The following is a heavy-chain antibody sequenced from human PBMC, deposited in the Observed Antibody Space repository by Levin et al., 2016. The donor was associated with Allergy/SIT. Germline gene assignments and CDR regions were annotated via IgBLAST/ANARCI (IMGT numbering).Heavy chain of an antibody. J-gene: IGHJ4*02. Sequence: WVRQAPGQGLEWVGIITPGAGDTKFAPEFQGRVTLTRDTSTTTVYLELSSLTSEDTAVYYCAREPRSSFYFDYWGPGSPGHRLL. CDR3: AREPRSSFYFDY. V-gene: IGHV1-46*01. CDR2: ITPGAGDT.